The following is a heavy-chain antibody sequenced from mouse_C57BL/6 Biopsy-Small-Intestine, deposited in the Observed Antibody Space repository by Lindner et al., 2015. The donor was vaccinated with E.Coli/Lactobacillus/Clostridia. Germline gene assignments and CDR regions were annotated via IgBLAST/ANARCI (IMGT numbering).Heavy chain of an antibody. CDR1: GFTFTGYY. V-gene: IGHV1-26*01. CDR3: ARLRVEASKSY. J-gene: IGHJ4*01. D-gene: IGHD6-1*01. Sequence: SVKVSCKASGFTFTGYYLNWVRQAPGQGLEWMGWINLNTGDTNYAQKFQGRVTMTRDTSISTAYMDLSRLTSDDTAVYYCARLRVEASKSYWGQGTLVTVSS. CDR2: INLNTGDT.